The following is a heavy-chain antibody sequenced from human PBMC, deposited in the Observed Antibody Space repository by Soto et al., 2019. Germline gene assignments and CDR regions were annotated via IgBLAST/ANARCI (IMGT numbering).Heavy chain of an antibody. Sequence: QVQLVESGGGVVQPGRSRRLSCAASGFTFSSYGMHWVRQAPGKGLEWVSSIWYDGDNKYYADSVKGRFTISSDNSRNTLLLQMNSLRAEDTGLYDCVGRGNQNWGDYWVLGTQVTVSS. CDR1: GFTFSSYG. CDR2: IWYDGDNK. J-gene: IGHJ4*02. D-gene: IGHD7-27*01. V-gene: IGHV3-33*01. CDR3: VGRGNQNWGDY.